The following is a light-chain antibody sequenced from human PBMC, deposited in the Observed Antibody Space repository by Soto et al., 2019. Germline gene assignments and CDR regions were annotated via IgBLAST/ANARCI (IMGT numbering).Light chain of an antibody. Sequence: EIVLTQSPGTLSLSPGERATLSCRASQSVSSTYLAWYQQKPGQAPRLLIYGGSSRATGIPDRFSGGGSGTDFTLTISRVGPEDFRVYYCQQCRSSPRTFGQGTNMEIK. CDR2: GGS. CDR1: QSVSSTY. V-gene: IGKV3-20*01. J-gene: IGKJ1*01. CDR3: QQCRSSPRT.